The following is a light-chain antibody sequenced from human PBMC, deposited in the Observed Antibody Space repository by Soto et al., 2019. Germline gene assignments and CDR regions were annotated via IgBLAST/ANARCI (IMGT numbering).Light chain of an antibody. J-gene: IGKJ1*01. CDR3: QQDNSYSEA. Sequence: DIQMTQSPSTLSGSVGDXVTITCRASQTISSWLAWYQQKPGKAPKLLIYKASTLKSGVPSRFSGSGSGTEFTLTISSLQTDDFATYYCQQDNSYSEAFGQGTKV. CDR2: KAS. CDR1: QTISSW. V-gene: IGKV1-5*03.